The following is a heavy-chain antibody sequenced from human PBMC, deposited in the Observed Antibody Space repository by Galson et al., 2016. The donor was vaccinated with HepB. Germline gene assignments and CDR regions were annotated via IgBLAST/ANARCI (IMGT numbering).Heavy chain of an antibody. CDR2: IYATLST. D-gene: IGHD5-24*01. CDR3: ARDPPGPDGAFDL. V-gene: IGHV3-66*01. J-gene: IGHJ3*01. CDR1: GFTVSDNH. Sequence: SLRLSCAASGFTVSDNHMTWVRQAPGKGLECVSVIYATLSTYYAESVKGRFTISRDDSKNTDFLQLYSLRVEDTAVYFCARDPPGPDGAFDLWGQGTMVTVSP.